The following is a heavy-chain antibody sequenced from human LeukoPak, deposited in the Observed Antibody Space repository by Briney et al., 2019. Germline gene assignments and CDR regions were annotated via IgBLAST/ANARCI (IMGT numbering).Heavy chain of an antibody. J-gene: IGHJ4*02. CDR2: IWYDGSNK. Sequence: GGSLRLSCAASGFTFSSYGMHWVRQAPGKGLEWVAVIWYDGSNKYYADSVKGRFTISRDNSKNTLYLQMNSLRAEDTAVYYCARGSSGSYFDYWAQGTLVTVSS. D-gene: IGHD1-26*01. V-gene: IGHV3-33*01. CDR3: ARGSSGSYFDY. CDR1: GFTFSSYG.